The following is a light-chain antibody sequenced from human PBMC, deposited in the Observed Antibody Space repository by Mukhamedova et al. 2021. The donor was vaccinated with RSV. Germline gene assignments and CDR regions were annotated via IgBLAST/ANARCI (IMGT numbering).Light chain of an antibody. CDR3: QQYNTYPWT. Sequence: WYQRRVHGKAPKLLIYDGGKLEVGVPSRFSGSGSGREFTLTISSLESDEVATHYCQQYNTYPWTFGQGTKVEIK. J-gene: IGKJ2*01. V-gene: IGKV1-5*01. CDR2: DGG.